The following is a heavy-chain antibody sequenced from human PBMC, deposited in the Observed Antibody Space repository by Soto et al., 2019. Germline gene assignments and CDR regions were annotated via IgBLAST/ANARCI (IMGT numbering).Heavy chain of an antibody. V-gene: IGHV1-69*12. CDR1: GGTFSSYA. CDR3: ARIGPTSIAVAGSVYYFDY. D-gene: IGHD6-19*01. Sequence: QVQLVQSGAEVKKPGSSVKVSCKASGGTFSSYAISWVRQAPGQGLEWMGGIIPIFGTANYGQKFQGRVTITADESTSTDYMELSSLRSEYTHVYYFARIGPTSIAVAGSVYYFDYWGQGTMVTVS. CDR2: IIPIFGTA. J-gene: IGHJ4*02.